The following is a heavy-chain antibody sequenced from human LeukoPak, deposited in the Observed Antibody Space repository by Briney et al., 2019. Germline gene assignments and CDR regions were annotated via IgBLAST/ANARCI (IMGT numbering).Heavy chain of an antibody. Sequence: GGSLRLSCAASGFTFSTFWMSWVRQAPGKGLEWVANIKQDGSEKYYVASVKGRFTISRDNAKNSLYLQLNSLRAEETAVYYCARDRGSQDYWGQGTLVTVSS. CDR1: GFTFSTFW. J-gene: IGHJ4*02. V-gene: IGHV3-7*05. CDR3: ARDRGSQDY. D-gene: IGHD3-10*01. CDR2: IKQDGSEK.